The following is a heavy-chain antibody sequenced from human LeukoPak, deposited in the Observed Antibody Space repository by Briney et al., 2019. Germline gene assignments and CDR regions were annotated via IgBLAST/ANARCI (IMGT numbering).Heavy chain of an antibody. CDR1: GFTFSSYS. J-gene: IGHJ3*02. CDR3: ARGKGSGYALFAFDI. Sequence: GGSLRLSCAASGFTFSSYSMNCVRQAPGKGLEWVSSISSSSSYIYYADSVKGRFTISRDNAKNSLYLQMNSLRAEDTAVYYCARGKGSGYALFAFDIWGQGTMVTVSS. D-gene: IGHD5-12*01. CDR2: ISSSSSYI. V-gene: IGHV3-21*01.